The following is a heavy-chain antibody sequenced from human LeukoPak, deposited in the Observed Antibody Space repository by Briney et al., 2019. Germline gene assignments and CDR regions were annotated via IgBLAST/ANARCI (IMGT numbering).Heavy chain of an antibody. CDR1: GFTFSSYA. CDR2: ISGSGGST. Sequence: VGSLRLSCAASGFTFSSYAMSWVRQAPGKGLEWVSAISGSGGSTYYADSVKGRFTISRDNSKNTLYLQMNSLRAEDTAVYYCAKENYHYYDSSGYYYFDYWGQGTLVTVSS. J-gene: IGHJ4*02. V-gene: IGHV3-23*01. D-gene: IGHD3-22*01. CDR3: AKENYHYYDSSGYYYFDY.